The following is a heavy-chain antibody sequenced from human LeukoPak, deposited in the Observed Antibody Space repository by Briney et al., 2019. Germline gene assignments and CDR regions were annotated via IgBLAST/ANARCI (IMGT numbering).Heavy chain of an antibody. J-gene: IGHJ4*02. CDR1: GGTFNSYT. CDR2: IIPILGIA. Sequence: ASVKVSCKASGGTFNSYTISWVRQAPGQGLEWMGRIIPILGIANYAQKFQGRVTITADKSTSTAYIELSSLRSEDTAVYYCARVAEPGLFDYWGQGTLVTVSS. V-gene: IGHV1-69*02. CDR3: ARVAEPGLFDY. D-gene: IGHD1-14*01.